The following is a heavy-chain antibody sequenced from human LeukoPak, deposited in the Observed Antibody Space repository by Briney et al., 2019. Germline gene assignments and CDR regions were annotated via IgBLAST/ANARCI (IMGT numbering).Heavy chain of an antibody. V-gene: IGHV1-18*01. CDR2: ISPYEGNT. D-gene: IGHD2-15*01. CDR1: GYTFTSFG. J-gene: IGHJ4*02. CDR3: ARCAIGGSCYNNHFDY. Sequence: ASVKVSCKPSGYTFTSFGLTWVRQAPGQGLEWMGWISPYEGNTNYAQKFQARVTMTTDTATRTAYLELRSLRYDDTALYYCARCAIGGSCYNNHFDYWGRGTLVSVSS.